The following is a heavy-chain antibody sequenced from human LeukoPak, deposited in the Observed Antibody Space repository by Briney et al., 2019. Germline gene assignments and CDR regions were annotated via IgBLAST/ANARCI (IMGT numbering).Heavy chain of an antibody. CDR2: IYYSGST. CDR1: GGSISSGDYY. J-gene: IGHJ4*02. D-gene: IGHD3-10*01. Sequence: SQTLSLTCTVSGGSISSGDYYWSWIRQPPGKGLEWIGYIYYSGSTYYNPPLKSRVTISVDTSKNQFSLKLSSVTAADTAVYYCARQGIYGSGRDYWGQGTLVTVSS. V-gene: IGHV4-30-4*08. CDR3: ARQGIYGSGRDY.